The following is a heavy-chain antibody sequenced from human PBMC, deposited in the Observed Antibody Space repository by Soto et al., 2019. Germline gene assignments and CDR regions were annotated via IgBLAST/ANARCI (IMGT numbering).Heavy chain of an antibody. V-gene: IGHV1-3*01. J-gene: IGHJ5*02. D-gene: IGHD6-13*01. CDR1: GYTFTSYA. CDR3: ARDSPYSSSWYWFDP. Sequence: GTSVKVSCKDPGYTFTSYAMHWVRQAPGQRLEWMGWINAGNGNTKYSQKFQGRVTITRDTSASTAYMELSSLRSEDTAVYYCARDSPYSSSWYWFDPWGQGTLVTVSS. CDR2: INAGNGNT.